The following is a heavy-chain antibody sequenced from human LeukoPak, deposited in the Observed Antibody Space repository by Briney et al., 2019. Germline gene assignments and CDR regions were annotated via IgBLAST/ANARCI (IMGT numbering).Heavy chain of an antibody. Sequence: GGSLRLSCAASGFTFSSYAMSWVRQAPGKGLEWVSAISGSGGSTYYADSVKGRFTISRDNSKNTLYLQMNSLRAEDTAVYYCAKYTYCGGDCYFQPFDYWGQGTLVTVSS. D-gene: IGHD2-21*02. J-gene: IGHJ4*02. CDR2: ISGSGGST. CDR3: AKYTYCGGDCYFQPFDY. CDR1: GFTFSSYA. V-gene: IGHV3-23*01.